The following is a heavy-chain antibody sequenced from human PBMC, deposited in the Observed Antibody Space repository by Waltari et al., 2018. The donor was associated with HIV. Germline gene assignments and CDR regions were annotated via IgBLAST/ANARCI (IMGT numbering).Heavy chain of an antibody. Sequence: QVQLQESGPGLVKPSQTMSLTCTVSGGSISSGGYYWSWIRQLPGKGLEWIGFIYYSGSTFYYPSLKSRVTISVDTSKNQFSLTLSSVTAADTAVYYCARWHSSNSGRNWFDPWGQGTLVTVSS. CDR3: ARWHSSNSGRNWFDP. J-gene: IGHJ5*02. V-gene: IGHV4-31*03. CDR2: IYYSGST. CDR1: GGSISSGGYY. D-gene: IGHD1-26*01.